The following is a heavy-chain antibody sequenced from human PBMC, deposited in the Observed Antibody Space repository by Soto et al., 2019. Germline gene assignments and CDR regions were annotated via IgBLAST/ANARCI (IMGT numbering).Heavy chain of an antibody. CDR2: IYHSGST. V-gene: IGHV4-4*02. CDR3: ARATAASHYYYYYMDV. CDR1: SGSISSSNW. D-gene: IGHD2-21*02. J-gene: IGHJ6*03. Sequence: QVQLQESGPGLVKPSGTLSLTCAVSSGSISSSNWWRWVRQPPGKGLEWIGEIYHSGSTNYNPSLKSRVTMSVDKSKNQSSLKLSSVTAADTAVYYCARATAASHYYYYYMDVWGKGTTVAVSS.